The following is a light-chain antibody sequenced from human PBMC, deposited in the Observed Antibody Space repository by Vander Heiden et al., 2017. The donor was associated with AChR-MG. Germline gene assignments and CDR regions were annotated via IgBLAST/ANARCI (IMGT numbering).Light chain of an antibody. CDR3: QQYGNSPRT. V-gene: IGKV3-20*01. Sequence: IVLTQSLGTLPLSPGERATLSCRASQRISSSNIACHEQKPGQAPRLLIYGTSSRPTGIPDRFSGSGSGTDFTLTISRLEPQDFAVYYCQQYGNSPRTFGHGTKVEIK. J-gene: IGKJ1*01. CDR1: QRISSSN. CDR2: GTS.